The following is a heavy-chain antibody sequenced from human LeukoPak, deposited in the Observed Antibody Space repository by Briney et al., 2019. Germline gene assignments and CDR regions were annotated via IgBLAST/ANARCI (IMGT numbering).Heavy chain of an antibody. CDR2: ISSSGNTI. V-gene: IGHV3-11*01. D-gene: IGHD1-14*01. J-gene: IGHJ5*02. Sequence: GGSLRLSCAASGFTFSDYYMSWIRQAPGKGLEWVSYISSSGNTIYYADSVKGRFTISRDNAKNSLYLQMNSLRADDTAVYYCGRYLLRTYPHPFDPWGQGTLVTVSS. CDR3: GRYLLRTYPHPFDP. CDR1: GFTFSDYY.